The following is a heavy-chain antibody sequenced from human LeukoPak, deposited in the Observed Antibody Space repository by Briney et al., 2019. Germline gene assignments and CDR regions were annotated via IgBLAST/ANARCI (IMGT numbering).Heavy chain of an antibody. J-gene: IGHJ4*02. V-gene: IGHV3-21*01. Sequence: GGSLRLSCAASGFTFSSYSMNWVRQAPGKGLEWVSSISSSSSYIYYADSVKGRLTISRDNAKNSLYLQMNSLRAEDTAVYYCARDAYYYDSSGYFVLDYWGQGTLVTVSS. CDR3: ARDAYYYDSSGYFVLDY. CDR1: GFTFSSYS. CDR2: ISSSSSYI. D-gene: IGHD3-22*01.